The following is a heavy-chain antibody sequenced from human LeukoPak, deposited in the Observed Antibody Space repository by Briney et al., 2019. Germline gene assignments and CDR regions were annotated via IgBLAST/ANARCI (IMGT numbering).Heavy chain of an antibody. CDR3: ARYPIINDVGYFDY. CDR2: ISSSSSYI. J-gene: IGHJ4*02. V-gene: IGHV3-21*01. D-gene: IGHD3-10*01. Sequence: PGGSLRLSCAASGFTFSSYSMNWVRQAPGKGLEWVSSISSSSSYIYYADSVKGRFTISRDNAKNSLYLQMNSLRAEDTAVYYCARYPIINDVGYFDYWGQGTLVTVSS. CDR1: GFTFSSYS.